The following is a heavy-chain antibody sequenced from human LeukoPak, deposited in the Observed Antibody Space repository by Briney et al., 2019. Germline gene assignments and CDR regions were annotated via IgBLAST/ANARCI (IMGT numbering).Heavy chain of an antibody. Sequence: GGSLRLSCTASGFSFSGHWMHWARQLPGKGLVWVSRISPTGSSTSYADSVKGRFTVSRDNAKNTLYLQVNNLRAEDTAVYYCARGPNSNWSGLDFWGQGTLLTVSS. V-gene: IGHV3-74*01. J-gene: IGHJ4*02. CDR2: ISPTGSST. D-gene: IGHD6-6*01. CDR1: GFSFSGHW. CDR3: ARGPNSNWSGLDF.